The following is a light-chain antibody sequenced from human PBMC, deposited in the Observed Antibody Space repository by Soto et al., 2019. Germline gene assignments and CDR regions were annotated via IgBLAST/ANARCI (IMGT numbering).Light chain of an antibody. Sequence: QSALAQPASVSGSPGQSITIPCTGTTSDIGAYNYVSWYQQHPDKAPKLMIYDVTYRPSGVSSRFSGSKSGNTASLPISGLQAEDEAAYFCSSYQSTNTVVLGGGTKLTFL. V-gene: IGLV2-14*03. CDR1: TSDIGAYNY. CDR3: SSYQSTNTVV. CDR2: DVT. J-gene: IGLJ2*01.